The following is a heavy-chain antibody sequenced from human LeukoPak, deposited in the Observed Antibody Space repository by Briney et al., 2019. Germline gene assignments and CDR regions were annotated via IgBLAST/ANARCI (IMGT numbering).Heavy chain of an antibody. Sequence: GASVKVSCKASGFTFTSYDINWVRQAPGQGLEWMGWMNPNSGNTRYAQKVQGRITMTRDTSISTAYMELSSLRSEDTAVYYCARGGYGDYGYWGQGTLVTVSS. CDR1: GFTFTSYD. D-gene: IGHD4-17*01. CDR3: ARGGYGDYGY. V-gene: IGHV1-8*01. J-gene: IGHJ4*02. CDR2: MNPNSGNT.